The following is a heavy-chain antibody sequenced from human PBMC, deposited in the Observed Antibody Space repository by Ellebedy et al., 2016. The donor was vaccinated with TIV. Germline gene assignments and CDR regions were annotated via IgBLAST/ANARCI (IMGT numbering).Heavy chain of an antibody. CDR1: GYTFTDYF. J-gene: IGHJ6*02. Sequence: ASVKVSCKASGYTFTDYFMHWVRQAPGQGLEWMGWINPNSGGTVYAQKFQDRVTMTRDTSISTGYMELSRLRSDDTAVYYCARGRLYGDYGYGMDVWGQGTTVIVSS. CDR2: INPNSGGT. D-gene: IGHD4-17*01. CDR3: ARGRLYGDYGYGMDV. V-gene: IGHV1-2*02.